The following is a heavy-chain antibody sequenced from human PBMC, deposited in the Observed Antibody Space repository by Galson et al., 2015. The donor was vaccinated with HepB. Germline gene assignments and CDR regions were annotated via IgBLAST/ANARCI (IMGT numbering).Heavy chain of an antibody. CDR3: ARVEGGGYYYGMDV. CDR2: IIPIFGTA. CDR1: GGTFSSSA. Sequence: SVKVSCKASGGTFSSSAISWVRQAPGQGLEWMGGIIPIFGTANYAQKFQGRVTITADESTSTAYMELSSLRSEDTAVYYCARVEGGGYYYGMDVWGQGTTVTVSS. J-gene: IGHJ6*02. V-gene: IGHV1-69*13.